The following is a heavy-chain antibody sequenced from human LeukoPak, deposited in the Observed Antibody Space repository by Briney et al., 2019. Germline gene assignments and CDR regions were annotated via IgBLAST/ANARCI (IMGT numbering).Heavy chain of an antibody. V-gene: IGHV3-23*01. D-gene: IGHD3-22*01. CDR1: GFTFSSYA. J-gene: IGHJ4*02. CDR3: AKVINSGYYYYFDY. CDR2: ISGSGGST. Sequence: GGSLRLSCAASGFTFSSYAMSWVRQAPGKGLEWVSAISGSGGSTYYADSVKGRFTISRDNSKNTLYMQMNSLRAEDTAIYYCAKVINSGYYYYFDYWGQGTLVTVSS.